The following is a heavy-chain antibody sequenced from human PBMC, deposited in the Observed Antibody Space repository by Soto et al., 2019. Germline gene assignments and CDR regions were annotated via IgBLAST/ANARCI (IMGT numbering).Heavy chain of an antibody. CDR2: INHSGST. CDR1: GGSFSGYY. V-gene: IGHV4-34*01. CDR3: ARGRVLWFGPIRNWFDP. Sequence: ASETLSLTCAVYGGSFSGYYWSWIRQPPGKGLEWIGEINHSGSTNYNPSLKSRVTISVDTSKNQFSLKLSSVTAADTAVYYCARGRVLWFGPIRNWFDPWGQGTLVTVSS. J-gene: IGHJ5*02. D-gene: IGHD3-10*01.